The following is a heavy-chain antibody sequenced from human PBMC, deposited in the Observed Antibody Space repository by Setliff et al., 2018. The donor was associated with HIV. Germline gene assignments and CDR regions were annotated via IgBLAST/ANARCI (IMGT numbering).Heavy chain of an antibody. D-gene: IGHD4-17*01. CDR3: ARRAVTTTYYYYGMDV. CDR1: GFTFSSYA. J-gene: IGHJ6*02. Sequence: AASGFTFSSYAMHWVRQAPGKGLEWVAVISYDGSNKYYADSVKGRFTISRDNSKNTLYLQMNSLRAEDTAVYYCARRAVTTTYYYYGMDVWGQGTTVTVSS. V-gene: IGHV3-30*04. CDR2: ISYDGSNK.